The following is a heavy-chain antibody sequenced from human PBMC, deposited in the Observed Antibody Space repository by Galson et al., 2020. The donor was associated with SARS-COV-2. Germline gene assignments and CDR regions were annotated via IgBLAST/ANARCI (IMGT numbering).Heavy chain of an antibody. CDR3: ARGVSSSPNNWFDP. J-gene: IGHJ5*02. V-gene: IGHV1-69*10. CDR2: IIPILGIA. Sequence: SVKVSCKASGGNFSSYAISWVRQAPGQGLEWMGGIIPILGIANYAQKFQGRVTITADKSTSTAYMELSSLRSEDTAVYYCARGVSSSPNNWFDPWGQGTLVTVSS. D-gene: IGHD6-6*01. CDR1: GGNFSSYA.